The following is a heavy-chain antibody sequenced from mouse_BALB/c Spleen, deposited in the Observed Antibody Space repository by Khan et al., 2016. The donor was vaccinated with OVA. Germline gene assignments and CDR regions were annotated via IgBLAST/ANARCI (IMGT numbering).Heavy chain of an antibody. D-gene: IGHD1-1*01. CDR2: ISNGGGSR. J-gene: IGHJ4*01. Sequence: EVELVESGGDLVQPGGSLKLSCAASGFTFSSYTMSWVRQTPEKRLEWVAFISNGGGSRYYPDTVKGRFTISRDNAKNILYLQMSSLKSEDTAMYYCSRPSTTENDYVMDDGGQGTSVTVSS. V-gene: IGHV5-12-2*01. CDR1: GFTFSSYT. CDR3: SRPSTTENDYVMDD.